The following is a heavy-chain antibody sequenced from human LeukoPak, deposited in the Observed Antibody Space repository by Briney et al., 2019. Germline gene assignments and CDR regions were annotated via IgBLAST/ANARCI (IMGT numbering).Heavy chain of an antibody. J-gene: IGHJ6*02. CDR2: ISPDVSTT. D-gene: IGHD1-26*01. CDR3: ARKMNIVGAQGWGYGLDV. Sequence: QAGGSLRLSCAASGFPYRRYWMHWVRHAPGKGVMWVSRISPDVSTTLYAECVKGRFTISRDNAKNTLYLQMNSLGADDTAVYYCARKMNIVGAQGWGYGLDVWGHGTTVPVSS. V-gene: IGHV3-74*03. CDR1: GFPYRRYW.